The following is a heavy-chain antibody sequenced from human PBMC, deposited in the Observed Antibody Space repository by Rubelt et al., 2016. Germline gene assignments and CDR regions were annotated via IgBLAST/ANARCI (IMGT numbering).Heavy chain of an antibody. J-gene: IGHJ4*02. D-gene: IGHD1-1*01. CDR1: GYTFTGYY. CDR3: ARTGARYDFDY. Sequence: QLVQSAAEVKEPGASVKVSCKASGYTFTGYYIHWMRQAPGQGLEWMGRIDPNSGATNYTQIFQGRVTLTLGTAVRPAYMWLSRLGSDDTAEDYWARTGARYDFDYWGQGTLVTGSA. V-gene: IGHV1-2*06. CDR2: IDPNSGAT.